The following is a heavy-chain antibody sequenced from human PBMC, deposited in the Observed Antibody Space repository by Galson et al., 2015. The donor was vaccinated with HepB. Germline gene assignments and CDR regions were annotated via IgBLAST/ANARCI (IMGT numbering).Heavy chain of an antibody. J-gene: IGHJ4*02. CDR1: GDSVSSHSAA. V-gene: IGHV6-1*01. CDR3: VRGANLAFDS. CDR2: TYYRSKWYN. Sequence: CAISGDSVSSHSAAWNWIRQSPSRGLEWLGRTYYRSKWYNEYALSVKTRITINPDTSNNQFSLQLNSVTPEDTAVYYCVRGANLAFDSWGQGILVTVSS.